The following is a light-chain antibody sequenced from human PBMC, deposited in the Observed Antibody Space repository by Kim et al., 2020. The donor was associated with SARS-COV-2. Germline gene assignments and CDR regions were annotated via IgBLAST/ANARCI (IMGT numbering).Light chain of an antibody. CDR3: QQSYFIPYT. CDR1: KNVANF. Sequence: ASVGDGVTITCRASKNVANFLNWYQQSQGKAPKLLIYSASSLQSGVPSRFSGSGSVTDFTLTISSLQPEDFATYFCQQSYFIPYTFGQGTKLEI. J-gene: IGKJ2*01. CDR2: SAS. V-gene: IGKV1-39*01.